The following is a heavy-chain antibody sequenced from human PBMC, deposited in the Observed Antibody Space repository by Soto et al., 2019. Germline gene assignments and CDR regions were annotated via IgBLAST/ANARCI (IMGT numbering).Heavy chain of an antibody. D-gene: IGHD2-15*01. V-gene: IGHV3-30-3*01. CDR1: GFTFRNYA. J-gene: IGHJ6*02. Sequence: QVQLVESGGGVVHPGGSLRLSCAASGFTFRNYAMHWVRQAPGKGLECLAVIAYDGSNAFYRDSVKGRFTISRDNSKNTLYLHMNSLRSEDTGVYYCARGDREDILVVVGARPGEYGIDIWGQGTTVTVSS. CDR3: ARGDREDILVVVGARPGEYGIDI. CDR2: IAYDGSNA.